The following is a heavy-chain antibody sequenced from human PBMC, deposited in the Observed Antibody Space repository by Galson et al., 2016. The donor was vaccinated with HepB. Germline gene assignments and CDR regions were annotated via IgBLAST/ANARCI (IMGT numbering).Heavy chain of an antibody. V-gene: IGHV3-33*01. CDR1: GFTLSGHG. CDR2: IWYDGSNK. Sequence: SLRLSCAVSGFTLSGHGLHWVRQAPGKGLEWVAIIWYDGSNKYYADSVKERFTISRDTSKNTLYLQMNSLRAEDTAVYYCARTSGYSTGWPYFQHWGQGTLVTVSS. D-gene: IGHD6-19*01. J-gene: IGHJ1*01. CDR3: ARTSGYSTGWPYFQH.